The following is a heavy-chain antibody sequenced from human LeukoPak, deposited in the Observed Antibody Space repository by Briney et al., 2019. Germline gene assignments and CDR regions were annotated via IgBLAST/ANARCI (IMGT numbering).Heavy chain of an antibody. CDR3: ARDVPQSHAFDI. CDR1: GGTFSSYA. Sequence: GASVKVSCKASGGTFSSYAISWVRQAPGQGLEWMGGIIPIFGTANYAQKFQGRVTITTDESTSTAYMELSSLRSEYTAVYYCARDVPQSHAFDIWGQGTMVTVSS. J-gene: IGHJ3*02. CDR2: IIPIFGTA. V-gene: IGHV1-69*05.